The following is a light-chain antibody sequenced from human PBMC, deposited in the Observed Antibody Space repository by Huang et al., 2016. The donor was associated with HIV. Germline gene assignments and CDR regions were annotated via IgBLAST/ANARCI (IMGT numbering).Light chain of an antibody. J-gene: IGKJ1*01. V-gene: IGKV3-15*01. CDR3: QYYNNWPPRGT. CDR1: QSVRGN. CDR2: DAS. Sequence: EIVMTQSPATLSVSPGERASLVCRASQSVRGNIAWYQQKPGQAPRLLIFDASTRATGVPARFTGSEAGAEFTLSITSLQSEDSAVYYCQYYNNWPPRGTFGQGTKVEIK.